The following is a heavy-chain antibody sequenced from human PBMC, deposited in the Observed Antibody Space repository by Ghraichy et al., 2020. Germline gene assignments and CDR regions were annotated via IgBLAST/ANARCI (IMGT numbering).Heavy chain of an antibody. CDR3: ARIRGSGGYDAFDI. CDR1: GFTFNNSS. Sequence: GGSLRLSCAASGFTFNNSSMNWVRQAPGKGLEWVSYISTSSSNRFYADFVKGRFTISRDNAKNSLYLQMNSLRDEDTAVYYCARIRGSGGYDAFDIWGQGTIVIVSS. CDR2: ISTSSSNR. D-gene: IGHD3-16*01. V-gene: IGHV3-48*02. J-gene: IGHJ3*02.